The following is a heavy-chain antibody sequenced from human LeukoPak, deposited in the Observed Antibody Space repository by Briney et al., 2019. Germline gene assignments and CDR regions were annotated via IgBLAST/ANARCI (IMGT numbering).Heavy chain of an antibody. CDR2: INWNSDTK. J-gene: IGHJ6*02. CDR1: GFAFHNYA. D-gene: IGHD4-23*01. CDR3: AKDTGGNGAYFYAMDV. Sequence: GRSLRLSCVGSGFAFHNYAMHWVRRPPGKGLEWVSAINWNSDTKTYADSVKGRFTISRDRARNSLYLQMDSLRPEDTALYYCAKDTGGNGAYFYAMDVWGQGTSVTVSS. V-gene: IGHV3-9*01.